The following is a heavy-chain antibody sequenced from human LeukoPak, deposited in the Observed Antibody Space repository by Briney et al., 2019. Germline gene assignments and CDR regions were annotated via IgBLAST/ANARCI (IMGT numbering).Heavy chain of an antibody. Sequence: GESLKISCKGSRYSFSGCWIGWVRQIHGKGLEWMGIIFPRDSDTKYSPSFQGQATMSVDKSINTAYLQWSSLRASDTAMYYCVRLGDTDFWSGYYYDNWGQGTLVTVSS. J-gene: IGHJ4*02. CDR2: IFPRDSDT. V-gene: IGHV5-51*01. CDR3: VRLGDTDFWSGYYYDN. CDR1: RYSFSGCW. D-gene: IGHD3-3*01.